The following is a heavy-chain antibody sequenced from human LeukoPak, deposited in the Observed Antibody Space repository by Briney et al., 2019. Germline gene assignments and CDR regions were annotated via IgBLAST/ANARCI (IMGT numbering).Heavy chain of an antibody. CDR3: APFLLRGAYFDY. CDR1: GGSISSSSYY. CDR2: IYYSGST. D-gene: IGHD3-16*01. Sequence: SETLSLTCTVSGGSISSSSYYWGWIRQPPGKGLAWFGSIYYSGSTYYNPSLKSRVTISVDTSKNQFSLKLSSVTAADTAVYYCAPFLLRGAYFDYWGQGTLVTVSS. J-gene: IGHJ4*02. V-gene: IGHV4-39*01.